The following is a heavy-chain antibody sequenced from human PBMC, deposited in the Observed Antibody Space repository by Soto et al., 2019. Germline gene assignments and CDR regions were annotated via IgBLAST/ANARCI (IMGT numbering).Heavy chain of an antibody. V-gene: IGHV3-23*01. Sequence: GGSLRLSCAASGFTFSSYAMSWVRQAPGKGLEWVSAISGSGGSTYYADSVKGRFTISRDNSKNTLYLQMNSLRAEDTAVYYCAKVTLGSYYDSSGYCDVADYWGQGTLVTVSS. D-gene: IGHD3-22*01. CDR3: AKVTLGSYYDSSGYCDVADY. CDR1: GFTFSSYA. J-gene: IGHJ4*02. CDR2: ISGSGGST.